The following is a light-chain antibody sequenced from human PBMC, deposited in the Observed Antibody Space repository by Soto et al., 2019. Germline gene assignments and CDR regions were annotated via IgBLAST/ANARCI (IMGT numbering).Light chain of an antibody. CDR2: MGS. CDR3: MESLQAPFT. V-gene: IGKV2-28*01. Sequence: DIVMTQSPLSLPVTPGEPASMSCRSSQSLVHTNGYSYVDWYLQKPGQSPQLLIYMGSNRASGVPGRFSGSGSCTDFTLKISRVEAEDVGVYYCMESLQAPFTFGPGTKVDLK. CDR1: QSLVHTNGYSY. J-gene: IGKJ3*01.